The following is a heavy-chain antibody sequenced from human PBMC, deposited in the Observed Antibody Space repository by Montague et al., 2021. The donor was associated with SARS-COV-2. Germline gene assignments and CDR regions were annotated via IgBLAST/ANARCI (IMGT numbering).Heavy chain of an antibody. J-gene: IGHJ6*02. Sequence: SLRLSCAASGFTFSSYAMHWVRQAPGKGLEWVAVISYDGSNRYYADSVKGRFTISRDNSKYTLYLQMNSLRVEDTAVYYCARAQGGNYYYGMDVWGQGTTVTVSS. D-gene: IGHD3-16*01. CDR2: ISYDGSNR. V-gene: IGHV3-30-3*01. CDR3: ARAQGGNYYYGMDV. CDR1: GFTFSSYA.